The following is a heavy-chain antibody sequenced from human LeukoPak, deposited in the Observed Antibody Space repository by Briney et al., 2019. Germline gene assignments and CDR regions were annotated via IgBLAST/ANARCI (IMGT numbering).Heavy chain of an antibody. CDR3: AKEKYGSGSYYNHNWFDP. CDR2: IRYDGSNK. CDR1: GFTFSSYG. J-gene: IGHJ5*02. Sequence: GGSLRLSCAASGFTFSSYGMHWVRQAPGKGLEWVAFIRYDGSNKYYADSVKGRFTISRDNSKNTLYLQMNSLRAEDTAVYYCAKEKYGSGSYYNHNWFDPWGQGTLVTVSS. D-gene: IGHD3-10*01. V-gene: IGHV3-30*02.